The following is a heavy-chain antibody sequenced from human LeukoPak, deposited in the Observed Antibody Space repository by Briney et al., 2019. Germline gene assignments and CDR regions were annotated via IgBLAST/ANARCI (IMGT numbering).Heavy chain of an antibody. V-gene: IGHV1-2*02. J-gene: IGHJ5*02. CDR1: GYSFTDYH. Sequence: ASVKVPCKASGYSFTDYHMHWVRQAPGQGLEWMGWINTKTGGTNYAQTFQGRVTLTRDTSISTVYMEMSSLRSDDTAVYYCARDRPGYSSYFDPWGQGTLVTVSS. CDR3: ARDRPGYSSYFDP. D-gene: IGHD6-19*01. CDR2: INTKTGGT.